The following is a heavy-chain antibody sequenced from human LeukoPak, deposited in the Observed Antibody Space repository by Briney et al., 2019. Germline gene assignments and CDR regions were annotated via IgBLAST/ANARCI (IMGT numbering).Heavy chain of an antibody. CDR3: ANAEGDSSGYYHGWFDP. CDR2: IWYDGSNK. V-gene: IGHV3-30*02. Sequence: GSLRLSCAASGFTFSPYGMHWVRQAPGKGLEWVAVIWYDGSNKYYADSVKGRFTISRDNSKNTLYLQMNSLRAEDTAVYYCANAEGDSSGYYHGWFDPWGQGTLVTVSS. CDR1: GFTFSPYG. D-gene: IGHD3-22*01. J-gene: IGHJ5*02.